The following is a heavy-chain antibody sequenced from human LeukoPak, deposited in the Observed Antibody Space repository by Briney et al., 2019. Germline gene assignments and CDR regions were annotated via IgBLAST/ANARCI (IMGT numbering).Heavy chain of an antibody. CDR3: ARKTDGDYQYFQH. J-gene: IGHJ1*01. D-gene: IGHD4-17*01. V-gene: IGHV1-69*13. CDR1: GGTFSSYA. Sequence: SVKVSCKASGGTFSSYAISWVRQAPGQGLEWMGGIIPIFGTANYAQKFQGRVTITAEESTSTAYMELSSLRSEDTAVYYCARKTDGDYQYFQHWGQGTLVTVSS. CDR2: IIPIFGTA.